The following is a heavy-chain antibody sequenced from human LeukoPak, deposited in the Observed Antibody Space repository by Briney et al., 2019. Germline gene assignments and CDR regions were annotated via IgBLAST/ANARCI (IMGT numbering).Heavy chain of an antibody. Sequence: PGGSLRLSCAASGFTVSGNYMSWVRQAPGKGLEWVSVIYSGGSTYYADSVKGRFTISRDNSKNTLYLQMNSLRAEDTAVYYCARAGEGYSYGPQDAFDIWGQGTMVTVSS. V-gene: IGHV3-53*01. J-gene: IGHJ3*02. CDR3: ARAGEGYSYGPQDAFDI. CDR2: IYSGGST. D-gene: IGHD5-18*01. CDR1: GFTVSGNY.